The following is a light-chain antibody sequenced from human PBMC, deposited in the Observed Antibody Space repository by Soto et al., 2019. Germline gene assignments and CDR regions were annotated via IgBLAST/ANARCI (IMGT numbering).Light chain of an antibody. CDR2: KAS. Sequence: DIQMTQSPSTLSASVGDRVTITCRASRRISRWLAWYQQKPGKAPRLLIYKASSLESGVPSRFSGSGSGTEFTLTISSLQPDDSATYYCQQYNNFPRTFGKGTRVE. V-gene: IGKV1-5*03. CDR1: RRISRW. J-gene: IGKJ4*02. CDR3: QQYNNFPRT.